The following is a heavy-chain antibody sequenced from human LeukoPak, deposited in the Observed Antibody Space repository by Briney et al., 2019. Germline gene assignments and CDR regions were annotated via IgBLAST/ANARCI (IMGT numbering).Heavy chain of an antibody. D-gene: IGHD3-22*01. J-gene: IGHJ1*01. V-gene: IGHV4-61*02. CDR3: ARGEYYYDSSGSNPAEYFQH. CDR1: GGSISSGGYY. Sequence: SETLSLTCTVSGGSISSGGYYWSWIRQPAGKGLEWIGRVYTSGRNNYNPSLKSRVTISVDTSKNQFSLKLSSVTAADTAVYYCARGEYYYDSSGSNPAEYFQHWGQGTLVTVSS. CDR2: VYTSGRN.